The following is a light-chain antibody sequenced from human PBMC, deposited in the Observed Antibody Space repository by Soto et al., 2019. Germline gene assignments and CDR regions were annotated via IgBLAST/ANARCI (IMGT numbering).Light chain of an antibody. CDR2: DVS. Sequence: ALTQPASVSGSPGQSITISCTGTSSDIGRYNYVSWYQQYPGKAPKFMIYDVSNRPSGVSNRFSGSKSGNTASLTISGLQAEDEADYYCSSYISSSTYVFGTGTKLTV. CDR3: SSYISSSTYV. J-gene: IGLJ1*01. V-gene: IGLV2-14*01. CDR1: SSDIGRYNY.